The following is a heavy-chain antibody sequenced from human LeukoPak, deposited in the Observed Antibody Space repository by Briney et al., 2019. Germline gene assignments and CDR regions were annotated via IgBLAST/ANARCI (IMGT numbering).Heavy chain of an antibody. CDR2: ISDSGGTT. Sequence: GGSLRLSCAAPGFTFSSYAMSWVRHAPGKGLEWVSAISDSGGTTYYADSVQGRFTISRDKYKNTLYLQMNSLRGEDTAVYYCAKLTRGYCSSTACSNWFDPWGQGTLVTVSS. D-gene: IGHD2-2*01. CDR3: AKLTRGYCSSTACSNWFDP. V-gene: IGHV3-23*01. CDR1: GFTFSSYA. J-gene: IGHJ5*02.